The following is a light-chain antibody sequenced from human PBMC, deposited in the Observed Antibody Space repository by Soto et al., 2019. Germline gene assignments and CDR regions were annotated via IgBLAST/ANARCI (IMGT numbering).Light chain of an antibody. J-gene: IGKJ5*01. CDR1: QSVSSN. CDR3: QQYNNWPLT. Sequence: EIVMTQSPATLSVSPGERATLSCRASQSVSSNLAWYQQKPGQAPRLLIYGASSRATGIPVRVSGSGSGTEVTLTISSLQSEDFAVYYCQQYNNWPLTFGQGTRLEI. CDR2: GAS. V-gene: IGKV3-15*01.